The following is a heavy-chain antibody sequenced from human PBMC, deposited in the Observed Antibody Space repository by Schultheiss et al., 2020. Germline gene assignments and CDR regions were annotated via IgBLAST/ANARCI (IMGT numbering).Heavy chain of an antibody. CDR1: GFTFSSYG. CDR2: IKQDGSEK. Sequence: GESLKISCAASGFTFSSYGMHWVRQAPGKGLEWVANIKQDGSEKYYVDSVKGRFTISRDNAKNSLYLQMNSLRAEDTAVYYCARELSGWYPYYYYGMDVWGQGTTGTVSS. CDR3: ARELSGWYPYYYYGMDV. V-gene: IGHV3-7*01. D-gene: IGHD6-19*01. J-gene: IGHJ6*02.